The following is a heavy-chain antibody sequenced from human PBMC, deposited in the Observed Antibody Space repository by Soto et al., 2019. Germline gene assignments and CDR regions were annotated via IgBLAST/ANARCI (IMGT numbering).Heavy chain of an antibody. V-gene: IGHV3-64*04. CDR2: ISSIGDST. CDR1: GFTFSSYA. CDR3: ARDRRFGCSSTSCYAGRTMDV. J-gene: IGHJ6*03. Sequence: GGSLRLSCSASGFTFSSYAMLWVRQAPGKGLALVSAISSIGDSTYYADSVKGRFTISRDSAKNSLYLQMNSLRAEDTAVYYCARDRRFGCSSTSCYAGRTMDVWGKGTTVTVSS. D-gene: IGHD2-2*01.